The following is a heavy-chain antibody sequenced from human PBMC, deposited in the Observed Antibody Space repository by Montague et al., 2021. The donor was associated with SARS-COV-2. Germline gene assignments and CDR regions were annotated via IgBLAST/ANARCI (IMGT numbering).Heavy chain of an antibody. CDR3: ARRLGGNYYGMDV. CDR2: ISYDGSNK. V-gene: IGHV3-30-3*01. D-gene: IGHD3-16*01. CDR1: GFTFSSYA. Sequence: SLRLSCAASGFTFSSYAMHWVRQAPGKGLEWVAVISYDGSNKYYADSVKGPFTISRDNSKNTLYLQMNSLRAEDTAVYYCARRLGGNYYGMDVWGQGTTVTVSS. J-gene: IGHJ6*02.